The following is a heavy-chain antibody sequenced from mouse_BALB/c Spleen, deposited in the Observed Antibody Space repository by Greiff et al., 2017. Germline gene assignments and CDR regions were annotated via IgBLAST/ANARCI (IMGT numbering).Heavy chain of an antibody. Sequence: QVQLQQPGAELVKPGASVKLSCKASGYTFTSYWMHWVKQRPGQGLEWIGEINPSNGRTNYNEKFKSKATLTVDKSSSTAYMQLSSLTSEDSAVYYCARDDSYDGFAYWGQGTLVTVSA. CDR2: INPSNGRT. CDR3: ARDDSYDGFAY. CDR1: GYTFTSYW. V-gene: IGHV1S81*02. D-gene: IGHD2-12*01. J-gene: IGHJ3*01.